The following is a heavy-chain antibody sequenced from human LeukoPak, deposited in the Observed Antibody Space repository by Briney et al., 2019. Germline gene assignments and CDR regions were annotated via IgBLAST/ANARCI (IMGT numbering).Heavy chain of an antibody. CDR3: TRSTTVTSNWFDP. Sequence: GGSLRLSCTASGFTFGDYAMSWVRQAPGKGLEWVGFIRSKAYGGTTEYAASVKGRFTISRDDSESIAYLQMNSLKTEDTAVYYCTRSTTVTSNWFDPWGQGTLVTVSS. CDR2: IRSKAYGGTT. J-gene: IGHJ5*02. D-gene: IGHD4-17*01. CDR1: GFTFGDYA. V-gene: IGHV3-49*04.